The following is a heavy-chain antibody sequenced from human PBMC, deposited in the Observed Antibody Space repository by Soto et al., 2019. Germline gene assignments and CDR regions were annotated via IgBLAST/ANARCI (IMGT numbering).Heavy chain of an antibody. CDR3: ASLRRSRGGSYQNDWFDP. V-gene: IGHV1-18*01. Sequence: ASVKVSCKASGYTFTSYGISWVRQAPGQGLEWMGWISAYNGNTNYAQKLQGRVTMTTDTSTSTAYMELRSLRSDDTAVYYCASLRRSRGGSYQNDWFDPWGQGTLVTVSS. J-gene: IGHJ5*02. CDR2: ISAYNGNT. CDR1: GYTFTSYG. D-gene: IGHD1-26*01.